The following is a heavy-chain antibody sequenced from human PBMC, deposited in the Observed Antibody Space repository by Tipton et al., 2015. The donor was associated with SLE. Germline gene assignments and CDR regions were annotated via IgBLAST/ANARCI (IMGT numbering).Heavy chain of an antibody. J-gene: IGHJ4*02. V-gene: IGHV4-59*08. D-gene: IGHD7-27*01. CDR1: GGSISSHY. CDR3: ARRVGWGSDYIDY. Sequence: TPSLTCTVSGGSISSHYWSWFRQPPGKGLEWIGYSYYSGSTNYNPSLKSRVTISVDTSKNQFSLKLSSVTAADTAGYYCARRVGWGSDYIDYWGQGTLVTVSS. CDR2: SYYSGST.